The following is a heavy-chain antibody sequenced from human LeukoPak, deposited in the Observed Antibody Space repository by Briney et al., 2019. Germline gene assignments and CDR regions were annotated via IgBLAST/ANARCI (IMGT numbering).Heavy chain of an antibody. Sequence: SQTLSLTCAISGDSVSSNSAAWNWIRQSPSRGLEWLGRTYYRSKWYNDYAVSVKSRITINPDTSKNQFSLQLNSVTPEDTAVYYCARGRRELYSSGWYDNYYYMDVWGKGTTVTVSS. D-gene: IGHD6-19*01. CDR2: TYYRSKWYN. CDR1: GDSVSSNSAA. V-gene: IGHV6-1*01. J-gene: IGHJ6*03. CDR3: ARGRRELYSSGWYDNYYYMDV.